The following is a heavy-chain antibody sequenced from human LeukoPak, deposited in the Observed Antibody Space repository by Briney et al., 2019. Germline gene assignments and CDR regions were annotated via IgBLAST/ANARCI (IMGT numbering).Heavy chain of an antibody. CDR1: GGSISSYY. J-gene: IGHJ4*02. CDR2: IYYSGST. CDR3: ARGGHSSGYYSLDY. V-gene: IGHV4-59*01. Sequence: PSETLSLTCTVSGGSISSYYWSWIPQPPGKGLEWIGYIYYSGSTNYNPSLKSRVTISVDTSKNQFSLKLSSVTAADTAVYYCARGGHSSGYYSLDYSGQGTLVTVSS. D-gene: IGHD3-22*01.